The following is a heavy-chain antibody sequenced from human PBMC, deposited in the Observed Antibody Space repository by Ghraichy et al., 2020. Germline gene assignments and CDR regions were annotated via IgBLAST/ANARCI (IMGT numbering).Heavy chain of an antibody. D-gene: IGHD3-22*01. J-gene: IGHJ5*01. V-gene: IGHV3-9*01. CDR3: AKSPYYYDSSDYSWLDS. CDR2: ISWNSVSI. Sequence: LRLSCAASGFSFNYYAMHWVRQAPGKGLEWVSGISWNSVSIGYADSVRGRFTISRDNAKNSLYLQMKSLRAEDTALYYCAKSPYYYDSSDYSWLDSWGQGTLVIVSS. CDR1: GFSFNYYA.